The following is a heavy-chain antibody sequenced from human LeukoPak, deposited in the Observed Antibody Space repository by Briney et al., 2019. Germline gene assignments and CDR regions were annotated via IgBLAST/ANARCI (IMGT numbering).Heavy chain of an antibody. CDR3: AKDYIVVVTATNYFDY. CDR2: IYYSGST. V-gene: IGHV4-39*02. Sequence: SETLSLTCTVSGGSISSSSYYWGWIRQPPGKGLEWIGSIYYSGSTYYNPSLKSRVTISVDTSKNQFSLKLSPVTAADTAVYYCAKDYIVVVTATNYFDYWGQGTLVTVSS. J-gene: IGHJ4*02. D-gene: IGHD2-21*02. CDR1: GGSISSSSYY.